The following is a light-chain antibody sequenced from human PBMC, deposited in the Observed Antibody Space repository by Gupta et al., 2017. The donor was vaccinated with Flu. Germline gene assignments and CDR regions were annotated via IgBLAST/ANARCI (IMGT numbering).Light chain of an antibody. CDR2: AAS. CDR1: QNIRTF. V-gene: IGKV1-39*01. CDR3: QQSYNTVVT. J-gene: IGKJ5*01. Sequence: DIQMTQSPSPLSAPLRDRVTITCRASQNIRTFLNWYQQKPGKAPKLLIYAASSLPSGVPSRFSGSGSGTDFTLTIRSLQPEDFATYYCQQSYNTVVTFGQGTRLEIK.